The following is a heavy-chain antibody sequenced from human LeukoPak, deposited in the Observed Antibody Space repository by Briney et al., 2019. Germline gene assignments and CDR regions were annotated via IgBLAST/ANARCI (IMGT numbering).Heavy chain of an antibody. V-gene: IGHV3-30*02. J-gene: IGHJ4*02. CDR1: GFTFSSYG. CDR2: IRYDGSNK. Sequence: GGSLRLSCAASGFTFSSYGMSWVRQAPGKGLEWVAFIRYDGSNKYYADSVKGRFTISRDNSKNTLYLQMNSLRAEDTAVYYCARRNEQISTTDYWGQGTLVTVSS. CDR3: ARRNEQISTTDY. D-gene: IGHD1/OR15-1a*01.